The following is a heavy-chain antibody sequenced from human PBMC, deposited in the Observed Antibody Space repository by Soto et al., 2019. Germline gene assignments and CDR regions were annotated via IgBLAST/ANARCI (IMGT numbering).Heavy chain of an antibody. CDR1: GYTFTGYY. CDR2: INPNSGGT. Sequence: ASVKVSCKASGYTFTGYYMHWVRQAPGQGLEWMGWINPNSGGTNYAQKFQGRVTMTRDTSISTAYMELSRLRSDDTAVYYCASGHYCSGGSCYNWFDPWGQGTLVTVSS. D-gene: IGHD2-15*01. J-gene: IGHJ5*02. V-gene: IGHV1-2*02. CDR3: ASGHYCSGGSCYNWFDP.